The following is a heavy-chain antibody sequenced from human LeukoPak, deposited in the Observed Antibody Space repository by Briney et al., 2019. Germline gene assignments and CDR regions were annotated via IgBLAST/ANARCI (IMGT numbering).Heavy chain of an antibody. V-gene: IGHV4-30-2*05. D-gene: IGHD3/OR15-3a*01. Sequence: SETLSLTCAVSGVAISRGGYAWNWIRQPPGKGLEWIAYIYHSGTTYYNPSLKSRATISVDTSKNQFSLKLTSVTAADTAVYYCARQTGSGLFILPGGQGTLVTVSS. J-gene: IGHJ4*02. CDR2: IYHSGTT. CDR1: GVAISRGGYA. CDR3: ARQTGSGLFILP.